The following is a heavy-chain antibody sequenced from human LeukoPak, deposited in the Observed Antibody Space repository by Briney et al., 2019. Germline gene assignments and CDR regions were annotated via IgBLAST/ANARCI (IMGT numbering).Heavy chain of an antibody. CDR2: ISWNSGSI. CDR1: GFTFDDYA. Sequence: GGSLRLSCAASGFTFDDYAMHWVRQAPGKGLEWVSGISWNSGSIGYADSVKGRFTISRDSSKNTLYLQMNSLRAEDTAVYYCATGGGIYYNRYWGQGSLVTVSS. V-gene: IGHV3-9*01. J-gene: IGHJ4*02. D-gene: IGHD3-10*01. CDR3: ATGGGIYYNRY.